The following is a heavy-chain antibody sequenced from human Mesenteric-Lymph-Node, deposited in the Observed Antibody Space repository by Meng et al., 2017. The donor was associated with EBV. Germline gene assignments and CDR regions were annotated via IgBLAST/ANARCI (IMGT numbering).Heavy chain of an antibody. D-gene: IGHD6-19*01. J-gene: IGHJ4*02. CDR3: AKYDNGWRTFEY. V-gene: IGHV4-61*01. CDR1: GDSVSSGIYY. Sequence: QLQESGPGLVKPSGTLSLTCTVSGDSVSSGIYYWSWIRQPPGKEVEWIGYIYYSGSTDYNPSLKSRVTISVDTSKNQFSLKLSSVTAADTAVYYCAKYDNGWRTFEYWGQGTLVTVSS. CDR2: IYYSGST.